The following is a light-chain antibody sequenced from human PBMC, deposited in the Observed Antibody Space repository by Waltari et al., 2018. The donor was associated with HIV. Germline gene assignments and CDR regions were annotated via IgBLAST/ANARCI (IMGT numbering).Light chain of an antibody. Sequence: DIQMTQSPSTLSASVRDRVTITCRASQRISSWLAWYQQKPGKAPKLLIYKASTLESGVPSRFSGSGSGTEFTLTISSLQPDDFATYYCQQYISYWTFGQGTKVEIK. CDR2: KAS. V-gene: IGKV1-5*03. CDR1: QRISSW. J-gene: IGKJ1*01. CDR3: QQYISYWT.